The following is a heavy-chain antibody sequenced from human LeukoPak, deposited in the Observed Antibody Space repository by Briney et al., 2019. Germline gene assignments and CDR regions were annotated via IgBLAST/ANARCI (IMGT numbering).Heavy chain of an antibody. V-gene: IGHV1-69*06. Sequence: SVKVFCKASGGTFSSYAISWVRQAPGQGLEWMGGIIPIFGTANYAQKFQGRVTITADKSTSTAYMELSSLRSADTAVYYCARSIAVAQFDYWGQGTLVTVSS. CDR3: ARSIAVAQFDY. J-gene: IGHJ4*02. CDR2: IIPIFGTA. CDR1: GGTFSSYA. D-gene: IGHD6-19*01.